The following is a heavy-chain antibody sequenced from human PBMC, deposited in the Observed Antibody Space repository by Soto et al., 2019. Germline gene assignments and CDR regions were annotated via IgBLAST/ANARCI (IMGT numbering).Heavy chain of an antibody. J-gene: IGHJ6*02. V-gene: IGHV3-9*01. Sequence: EVQLVESGGGWVQPGRSLRLSCAASGFTFDDYAMHWVWQAPGKGLEWFSGISWNSVSISYADSVKGRFTIYRDNAKNYLYLQKNSLRAEDTALYYCAKGQYSSLPYGMDVWGQGTTVTVSS. D-gene: IGHD6-6*01. CDR2: ISWNSVSI. CDR3: AKGQYSSLPYGMDV. CDR1: GFTFDDYA.